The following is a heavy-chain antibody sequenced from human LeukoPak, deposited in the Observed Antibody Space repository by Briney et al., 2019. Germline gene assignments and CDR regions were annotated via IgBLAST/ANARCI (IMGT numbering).Heavy chain of an antibody. CDR1: GFSFSRYW. J-gene: IGHJ6*03. CDR3: AREPWTGRSHYYYYYMDV. CDR2: IKQDGGER. V-gene: IGHV3-7*01. D-gene: IGHD3/OR15-3a*01. Sequence: LGGSLRLSCAASGFSFSRYWMSWVRQAPGKGLEWVANIKQDGGERYYVDSVKGRFTISRDNAKNSLYLQMNSLRAEDTAVYYCAREPWTGRSHYYYYYMDVWGKGTTVTVSS.